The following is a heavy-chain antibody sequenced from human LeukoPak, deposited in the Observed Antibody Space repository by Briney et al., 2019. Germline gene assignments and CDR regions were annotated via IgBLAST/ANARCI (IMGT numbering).Heavy chain of an antibody. CDR2: INPNSGGT. CDR3: ARDEYDILTGYYLRSFDY. Sequence: GASVKVSCKASGYTFTGYYMHWVRQAPGQGLEWMGWINPNSGGTNYAQKFQGRVTMTRDTSITTAYMELSRLRSDDTAVYYCARDEYDILTGYYLRSFDYWGQGTLVTVSS. D-gene: IGHD3-9*01. V-gene: IGHV1-2*02. J-gene: IGHJ4*02. CDR1: GYTFTGYY.